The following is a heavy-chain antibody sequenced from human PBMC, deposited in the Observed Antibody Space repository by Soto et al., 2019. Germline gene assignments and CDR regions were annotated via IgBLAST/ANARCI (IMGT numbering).Heavy chain of an antibody. CDR3: ARSTNLVATTPDY. CDR2: IYYSGST. Sequence: QVQLQESGPGLVKPSETLSLTCTVSGGSISSYYWSWIRQPPGKGLEWIGYIYYSGSTNYNPSLKSRVTISVDTSKNQFSLKLSSVTAADTAVYYCARSTNLVATTPDYWGQGTLVTVSS. J-gene: IGHJ4*02. D-gene: IGHD5-12*01. V-gene: IGHV4-59*01. CDR1: GGSISSYY.